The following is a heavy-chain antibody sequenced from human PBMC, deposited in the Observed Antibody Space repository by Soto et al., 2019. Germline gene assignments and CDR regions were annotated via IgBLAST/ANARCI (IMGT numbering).Heavy chain of an antibody. D-gene: IGHD6-19*01. Sequence: ESLKISCKASGYSFTNFWLGWVRQMPGKGLEWLGIIYPGDSETRYSPSFQGQVTISADRSISTAYLQWSSLKASDTAIYYCATQHPLDSSGWYNWGQGTLVTV. V-gene: IGHV5-51*01. J-gene: IGHJ4*02. CDR2: IYPGDSET. CDR3: ATQHPLDSSGWYN. CDR1: GYSFTNFW.